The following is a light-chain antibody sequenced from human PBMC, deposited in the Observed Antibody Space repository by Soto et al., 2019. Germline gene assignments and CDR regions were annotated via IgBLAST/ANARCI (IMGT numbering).Light chain of an antibody. Sequence: QSVLTQPPSVSAAPGQTVTISCSGSSSNIGNNYVSWYQQLPGTAPTLLIYDNNKRPSGIPDRFSASKSDTSATLGITGLQTGDEADYYCATWDSSLSAVVFGGGTKLTVL. CDR2: DNN. CDR1: SSNIGNNY. J-gene: IGLJ2*01. CDR3: ATWDSSLSAVV. V-gene: IGLV1-51*01.